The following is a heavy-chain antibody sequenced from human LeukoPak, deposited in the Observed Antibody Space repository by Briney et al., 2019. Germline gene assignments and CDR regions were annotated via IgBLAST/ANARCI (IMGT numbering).Heavy chain of an antibody. J-gene: IGHJ4*02. Sequence: KSGGSLRLSCAASGFTFSSYSMNWVRQAPGKGLEWVSSISSSSSYIYYADSVKGRFTITRDNAKNSLYLQMNSLRAEDTAVYYCARDADTYYYGSGSYQTDYWGQGTLVTVSS. CDR2: ISSSSSYI. CDR3: ARDADTYYYGSGSYQTDY. V-gene: IGHV3-21*01. CDR1: GFTFSSYS. D-gene: IGHD3-10*01.